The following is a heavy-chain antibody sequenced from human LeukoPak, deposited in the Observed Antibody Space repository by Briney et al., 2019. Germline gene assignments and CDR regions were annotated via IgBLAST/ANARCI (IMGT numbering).Heavy chain of an antibody. J-gene: IGHJ4*02. CDR2: IKQDGSEK. CDR1: GFTFSSYW. V-gene: IGHV3-7*04. CDR3: ARVRALGTSCFDY. Sequence: GSLRLSCAASGFTFSSYWMSWVRQAPGKGLEWVANIKQDGSEKYYVDSVEGRFTISRDNAKNSLYLQMNSLRAEDTAVYYCARVRALGTSCFDYWGQGTLVTVSS. D-gene: IGHD2-2*01.